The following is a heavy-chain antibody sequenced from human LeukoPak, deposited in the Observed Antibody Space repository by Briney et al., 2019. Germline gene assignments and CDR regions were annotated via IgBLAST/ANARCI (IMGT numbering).Heavy chain of an antibody. Sequence: ASVKVSCKASGGTFSSYAISWVRQAPGQGLEWMGGIIPIFDTANYAQKFQGRVTITTDESTSTAYMELSSLRSEDTAVYYCARGYCSSTSCYTFDYWGQGTLVTVSS. CDR2: IIPIFDTA. CDR1: GGTFSSYA. V-gene: IGHV1-69*05. J-gene: IGHJ4*02. D-gene: IGHD2-2*02. CDR3: ARGYCSSTSCYTFDY.